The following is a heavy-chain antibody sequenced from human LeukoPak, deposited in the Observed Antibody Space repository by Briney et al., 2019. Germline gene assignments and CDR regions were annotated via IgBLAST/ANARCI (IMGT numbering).Heavy chain of an antibody. J-gene: IGHJ5*02. CDR3: ARVSREDWFDP. CDR2: ISSSSSTI. CDR1: GFTFSSYS. Sequence: GGSLRLSCAASGFTFSSYSMNWVRQAPGKGLEWVSYISSSSSTIYYADSVKGRFTISRDNAKNSLYLQMNSLRAEDTAVYYCARVSREDWFDPWGQGTLVTVSS. D-gene: IGHD1-26*01. V-gene: IGHV3-48*01.